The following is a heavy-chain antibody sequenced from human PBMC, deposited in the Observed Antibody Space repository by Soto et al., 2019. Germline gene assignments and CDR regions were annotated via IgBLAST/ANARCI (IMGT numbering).Heavy chain of an antibody. Sequence: QVQLVESGGGVVQPGRSLRLSCAASGFTFSSYGMQWVRQAPGKGLEWVAVISYDGSNKYYADSVKGRFTISRDNSKNTLYLQMNSLRAEDTAVYYCAKDELGYCSGGSCYNLYYYYYYGMDVWGQGTTVTVSS. CDR1: GFTFSSYG. CDR2: ISYDGSNK. J-gene: IGHJ6*02. V-gene: IGHV3-30*18. CDR3: AKDELGYCSGGSCYNLYYYYYYGMDV. D-gene: IGHD2-15*01.